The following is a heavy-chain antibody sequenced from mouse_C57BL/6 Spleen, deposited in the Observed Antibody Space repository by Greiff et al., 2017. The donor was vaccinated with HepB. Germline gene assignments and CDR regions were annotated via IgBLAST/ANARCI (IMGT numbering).Heavy chain of an antibody. V-gene: IGHV1-82*01. CDR2: IYPGDGDT. CDR3: ARSDYYGSSSYWYFDV. D-gene: IGHD1-1*01. J-gene: IGHJ1*03. CDR1: GYAFSSSW. Sequence: VKVVESGPELVKPGASVKISCKASGYAFSSSWMNWVKQRPGKGLEWIGRIYPGDGDTNYNGKFKGKATLTADKSSSTAYMQLSSLTSEDSAVYFCARSDYYGSSSYWYFDVWGTGTTVTVSS.